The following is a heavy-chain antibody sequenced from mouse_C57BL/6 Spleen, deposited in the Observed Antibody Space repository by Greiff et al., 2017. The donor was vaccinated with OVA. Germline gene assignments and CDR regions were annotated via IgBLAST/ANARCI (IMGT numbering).Heavy chain of an antibody. Sequence: DVMLVESGGGLVQSGRSLRLSCATSGFTFSDFYMEWVRQAPGKGLEWIAASRNKANDYTTEYSASVKGRFIVSRDTSQSILYLQMNALRAEDTAIYYCARDEGEYGSSPYWYFDVWGTGTTVTVSS. V-gene: IGHV7-1*01. D-gene: IGHD1-1*01. J-gene: IGHJ1*03. CDR3: ARDEGEYGSSPYWYFDV. CDR2: SRNKANDYTT. CDR1: GFTFSDFY.